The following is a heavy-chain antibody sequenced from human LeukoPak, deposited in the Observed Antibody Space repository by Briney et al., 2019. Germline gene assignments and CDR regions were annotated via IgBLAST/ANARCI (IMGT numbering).Heavy chain of an antibody. Sequence: GGSLRLSCAASGFTFSSYEMNWVRQAPGKGLEWVSYISSSGSTIYYADSVKGRFTISRDNAKNSLYLQMNSLRAEDTAVYYCARDKYSYDGSGYHRHFDYWGQGTLVTVSS. CDR2: ISSSGSTI. V-gene: IGHV3-48*03. D-gene: IGHD3-22*01. CDR1: GFTFSSYE. J-gene: IGHJ4*02. CDR3: ARDKYSYDGSGYHRHFDY.